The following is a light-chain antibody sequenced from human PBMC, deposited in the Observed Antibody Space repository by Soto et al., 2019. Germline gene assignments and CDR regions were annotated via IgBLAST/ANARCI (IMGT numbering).Light chain of an antibody. CDR2: DST. Sequence: QAVVTQEPSLTVSPGETVTLTCGSSTGAVTSGHYPYWFQQRPGQAPRTLIYDSTNKHSWTPARFLGSLFGGKAALTLSGAQPEDEADYYCLLSYSGAWVFGGGTKLTVL. J-gene: IGLJ3*02. V-gene: IGLV7-46*01. CDR3: LLSYSGAWV. CDR1: TGAVTSGHY.